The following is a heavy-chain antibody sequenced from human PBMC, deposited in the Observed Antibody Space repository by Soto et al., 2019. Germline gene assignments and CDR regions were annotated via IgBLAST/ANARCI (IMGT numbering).Heavy chain of an antibody. CDR2: ISGSGGST. J-gene: IGHJ6*02. Sequence: GGSLRLSCAASGFTFSSYAMSWVRQAPGKGLEWVSAISGSGGSTYYADSVKGRFTISRDNSKNTLYLQMNSLRAEDTAVYYCAAELGYCSSTSCYDYYYYGMDVWGQGTTVTVSS. D-gene: IGHD2-2*01. V-gene: IGHV3-23*01. CDR3: AAELGYCSSTSCYDYYYYGMDV. CDR1: GFTFSSYA.